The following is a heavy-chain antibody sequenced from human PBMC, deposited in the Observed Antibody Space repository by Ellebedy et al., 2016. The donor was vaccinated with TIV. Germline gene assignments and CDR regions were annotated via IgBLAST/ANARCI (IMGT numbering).Heavy chain of an antibody. CDR3: ARGGCSGGSCPSHYYYGMDV. Sequence: AASVKVSCKASGGTFSSYAISWVRQAPGQGLEWMGGIIPIFGTANYAQKFQGRVTITADESTSTAYMELSSLRSEDTAVYYCARGGCSGGSCPSHYYYGMDVWGQGTTVTVSS. CDR1: GGTFSSYA. J-gene: IGHJ6*02. CDR2: IIPIFGTA. D-gene: IGHD2-15*01. V-gene: IGHV1-69*13.